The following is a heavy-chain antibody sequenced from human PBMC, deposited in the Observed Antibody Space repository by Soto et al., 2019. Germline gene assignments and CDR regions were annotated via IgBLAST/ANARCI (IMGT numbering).Heavy chain of an antibody. D-gene: IGHD3-3*01. CDR1: GGTFGNSA. CDR3: ARDGDPQSAFWSGPLGGGRFDP. CDR2: IVPMFGTA. V-gene: IGHV1-69*12. Sequence: QVQLVQSGAEVKKPGSSVNVSCKTSGGTFGNSAVTWVRQAPGQGLEWLGGIVPMFGTANYAQKFQGRVTITADESTITAYMELNSLKTDDTAVYYCARDGDPQSAFWSGPLGGGRFDPWDQGTLVTVSS. J-gene: IGHJ5*02.